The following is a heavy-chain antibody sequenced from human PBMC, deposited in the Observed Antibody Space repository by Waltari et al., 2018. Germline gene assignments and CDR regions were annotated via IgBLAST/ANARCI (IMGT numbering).Heavy chain of an antibody. CDR3: ARGERYFDWLLYPDAFDI. V-gene: IGHV1-8*02. D-gene: IGHD3-9*01. CDR2: MNPNRGNT. CDR1: GYTFTSYD. Sequence: QVQLVQSGAEVKKPGASVKVSCKASGYTFTSYDINWVRQATGQGLEWMGWMNPNRGNTGYAQRFQGRVTMTMNTSISTAYMELSSLRSEDTAVYYCARGERYFDWLLYPDAFDIWGQGTMVTVSS. J-gene: IGHJ3*02.